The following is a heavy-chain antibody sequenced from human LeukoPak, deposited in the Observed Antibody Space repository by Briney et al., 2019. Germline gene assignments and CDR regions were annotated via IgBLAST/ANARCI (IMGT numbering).Heavy chain of an antibody. Sequence: SETLSLTCTVSGGSISSYYWSWIRQPAGKGLEWIGRIYTSGSTNYNPSLKSRVTISVDTSKNQFSLKLSSVTAADTAVYYCARAPYYDYVWGSYRYAPDYWGQGTLVTVSS. J-gene: IGHJ4*02. D-gene: IGHD3-16*02. V-gene: IGHV4-4*07. CDR3: ARAPYYDYVWGSYRYAPDY. CDR2: IYTSGST. CDR1: GGSISSYY.